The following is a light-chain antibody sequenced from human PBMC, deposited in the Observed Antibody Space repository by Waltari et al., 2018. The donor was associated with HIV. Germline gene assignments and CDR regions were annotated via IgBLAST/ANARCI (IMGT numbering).Light chain of an antibody. J-gene: IGKJ2*01. CDR2: AAS. CDR1: ETISNY. V-gene: IGKV1-39*01. Sequence: DIQMTQSPSSLSASVGDRVTITCRPSETISNYLNWYQQKPGKAPKLLISAASSLQSGVPSRFSGSESGTDFTLTISSLQPEDFATYYCQQTYKTPYTFGQGTKLEIK. CDR3: QQTYKTPYT.